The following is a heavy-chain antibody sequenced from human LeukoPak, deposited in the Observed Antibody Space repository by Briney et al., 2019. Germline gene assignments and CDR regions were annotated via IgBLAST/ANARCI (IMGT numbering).Heavy chain of an antibody. Sequence: GGSLRLSCAASGFTFDDYAMHWVRQAPGKGLEWVSAICGSCGTTYYADSVKGRFTISRDNSKNTLYVQMNSLRAEDTAVYYCAKDLRTAPAAFDLWGQGTMVTVSS. J-gene: IGHJ3*01. CDR2: ICGSCGTT. CDR3: AKDLRTAPAAFDL. CDR1: GFTFDDYA. V-gene: IGHV3-23*01.